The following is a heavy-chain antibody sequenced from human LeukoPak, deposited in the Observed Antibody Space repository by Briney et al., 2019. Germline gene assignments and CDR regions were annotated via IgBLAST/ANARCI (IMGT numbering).Heavy chain of an antibody. J-gene: IGHJ4*02. CDR2: VYTSGST. CDR1: GGSISSYY. D-gene: IGHD1-26*01. V-gene: IGHV4-4*07. Sequence: SETLPLTCTVSGGSISSYYWSWIRQPAGKGLEWIGRVYTSGSTNYNPSLKSRVTMSVDTSKNQSSLKLSSVTAADTAVYYCARVARSGSWASFDYWGQGTLVTVSS. CDR3: ARVARSGSWASFDY.